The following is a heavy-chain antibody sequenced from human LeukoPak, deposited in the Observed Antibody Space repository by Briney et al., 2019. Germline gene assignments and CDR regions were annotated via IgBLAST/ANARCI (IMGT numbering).Heavy chain of an antibody. D-gene: IGHD4-23*01. V-gene: IGHV3-66*01. CDR3: ARDDPKDYGGDSDYYYGMDV. CDR2: IYSGGST. Sequence: GGSLRLSCAASGFTVSSNYMSWVCQAPGKGLEWVSVIYSGGSTYYADSVKGRFTISRDNSKNTLYLQMNSLRAEDTAVYYCARDDPKDYGGDSDYYYGMDVWGQGTTVTVSS. CDR1: GFTVSSNY. J-gene: IGHJ6*02.